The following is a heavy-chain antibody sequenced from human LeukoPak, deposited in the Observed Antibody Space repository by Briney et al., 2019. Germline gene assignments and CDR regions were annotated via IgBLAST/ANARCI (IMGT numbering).Heavy chain of an antibody. D-gene: IGHD4-23*01. Sequence: PGGSLRLSCAASGFTFSSCAMSWVRQAPGKGLEWVSAISGSGGSTYYADSVKGRFTISRDNSKNTVYLQINSLRAEDTAVYYCAKEGWGTVEYYYYYYMDVWGKGTTVTVSS. CDR2: ISGSGGST. V-gene: IGHV3-23*01. J-gene: IGHJ6*03. CDR3: AKEGWGTVEYYYYYYMDV. CDR1: GFTFSSCA.